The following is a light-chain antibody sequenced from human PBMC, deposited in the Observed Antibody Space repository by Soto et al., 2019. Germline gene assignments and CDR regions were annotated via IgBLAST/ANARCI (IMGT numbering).Light chain of an antibody. CDR3: SSYSISTAYL. J-gene: IGLJ1*01. V-gene: IGLV1-47*01. CDR2: EVS. CDR1: SSNIGSNY. Sequence: QSVLTQPPSASGTPGQRVTISCSGSSSNIGSNYVYWYQQLPGTAPKLMVFEVSNRPSGVSYRFSGSKSGNTASLTISGLQAEDEADYFCSSYSISTAYLFGTGTKVTVL.